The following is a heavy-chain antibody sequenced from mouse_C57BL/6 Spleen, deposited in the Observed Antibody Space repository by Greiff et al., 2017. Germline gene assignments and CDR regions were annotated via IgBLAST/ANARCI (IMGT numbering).Heavy chain of an antibody. D-gene: IGHD1-1*01. CDR1: GYTFTSYG. CDR3: AREGSSYAMDY. J-gene: IGHJ4*01. V-gene: IGHV1-81*01. CDR2: IYPRSGNT. Sequence: QVQLQQSGAELARPGASVKLSCKASGYTFTSYGISWVKQRTGQGLEWIGEIYPRSGNTYYNEKFKGKATLTADKSSSTAYMELRSLTSEDSAVXFCAREGSSYAMDYWGQGTSVTVSS.